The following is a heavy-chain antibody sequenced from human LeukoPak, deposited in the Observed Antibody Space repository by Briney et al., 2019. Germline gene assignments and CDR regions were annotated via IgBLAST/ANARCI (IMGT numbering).Heavy chain of an antibody. J-gene: IGHJ6*02. V-gene: IGHV3-9*01. CDR2: ISWNSGNI. CDR1: GFTFDDYA. D-gene: IGHD3-10*01. CDR3: AKDLRVDYYGSGKNNMDV. Sequence: GGSLRLSCLASGFTFDDYAMHWVRQAPGKGLEWVSGISWNSGNIGYADSVKGRFTISRDNAKNSLYLQMNSLRADDTALYYCAKDLRVDYYGSGKNNMDVWGQGTTVSVSS.